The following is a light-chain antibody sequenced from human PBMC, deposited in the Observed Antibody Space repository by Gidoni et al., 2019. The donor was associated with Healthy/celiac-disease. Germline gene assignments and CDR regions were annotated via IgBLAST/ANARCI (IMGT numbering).Light chain of an antibody. CDR1: SSDVGGYNY. CDR3: SSYTSSSTLVV. J-gene: IGLJ2*01. V-gene: IGLV2-14*03. Sequence: QSALPYPPSVAGSPGRAITISCTGTSSDVGGYNYVSWYQQHPGKAPKLMIYDVSNRPSGVSNRFSGSNSGNTASLTISGLQAEDEADYYCSSYTSSSTLVVFGGGTKLTVL. CDR2: DVS.